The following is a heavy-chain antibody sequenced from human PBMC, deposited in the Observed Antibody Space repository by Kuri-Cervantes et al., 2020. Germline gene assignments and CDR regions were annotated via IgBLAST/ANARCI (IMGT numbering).Heavy chain of an antibody. J-gene: IGHJ2*01. Sequence: SETLSLTCAVYGGSFSGYYWSWIRQPPGKGLEWIGYIYYSGSTNYNPSLKNRVTISVDTSKNQFSLKLTSVTAADTAVYYCARNVDSSSFSYFDLWGRGTLVTVSS. CDR2: IYYSGST. CDR1: GGSFSGYY. D-gene: IGHD6-13*01. V-gene: IGHV4-59*13. CDR3: ARNVDSSSFSYFDL.